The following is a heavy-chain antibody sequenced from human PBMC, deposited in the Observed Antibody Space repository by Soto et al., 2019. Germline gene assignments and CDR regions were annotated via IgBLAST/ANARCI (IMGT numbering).Heavy chain of an antibody. V-gene: IGHV1-18*01. CDR1: GYTFTSYG. Sequence: QVQLVQSGAEVKKPGASVKVSCKASGYTFTSYGISWVRQAPGQGLEWMGWISAYNGNTNYAQKLQGRVSMTTDTAASTDYMELRSLRADDTAVYYCARVMITCGGVIVIWGYFDDWGQGTLVTVSS. J-gene: IGHJ4*02. D-gene: IGHD3-16*02. CDR3: ARVMITCGGVIVIWGYFDD. CDR2: ISAYNGNT.